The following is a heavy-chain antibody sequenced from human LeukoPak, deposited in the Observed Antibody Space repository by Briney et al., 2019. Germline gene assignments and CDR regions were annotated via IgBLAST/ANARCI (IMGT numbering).Heavy chain of an antibody. CDR2: VDAEDGET. V-gene: IGHV1-69-2*01. CDR3: ATGRKYGSGSYLDY. CDR1: GYTFTDYY. J-gene: IGHJ4*02. Sequence: ASVKVSCKVSGYTFTDYYMHWVQQAPGNRLEWMGLVDAEDGETIYAEKFQGTVTITADTSTDTAYMELSSLRSEDTAVYYCATGRKYGSGSYLDYWGQGTLVTVSS. D-gene: IGHD3-10*01.